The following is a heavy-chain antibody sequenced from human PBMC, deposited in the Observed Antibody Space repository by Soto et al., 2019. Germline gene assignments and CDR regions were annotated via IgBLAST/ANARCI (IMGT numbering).Heavy chain of an antibody. D-gene: IGHD4-17*01. CDR1: GYTFTSYY. CDR3: ASRLYGDLDY. V-gene: IGHV1-46*03. CDR2: INPSGGTT. Sequence: QVQLVQSGAEVKKPGASVKVSCKASGYTFTSYYMHWVRQAPGQGLEWMGIINPSGGTTRYAQKFQGRVNMTRDTYTSTVYMELSSLRFEDTAVYYCASRLYGDLDYWGQGTLVTVSS. J-gene: IGHJ4*02.